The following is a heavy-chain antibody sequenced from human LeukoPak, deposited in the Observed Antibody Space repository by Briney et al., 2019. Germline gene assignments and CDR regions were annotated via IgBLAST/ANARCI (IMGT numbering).Heavy chain of an antibody. Sequence: SETLSLTCTVSGGSISSYYWSWIRQPPGKGLEWIGYIYYSGSTNYNPSLKSRVTISVDTSKNQLSLKLSSVTAADTAVYYCASAPYYDFWSGYYTNWYFDLWGRGTLVTVSS. V-gene: IGHV4-59*01. CDR2: IYYSGST. J-gene: IGHJ2*01. CDR1: GGSISSYY. CDR3: ASAPYYDFWSGYYTNWYFDL. D-gene: IGHD3-3*01.